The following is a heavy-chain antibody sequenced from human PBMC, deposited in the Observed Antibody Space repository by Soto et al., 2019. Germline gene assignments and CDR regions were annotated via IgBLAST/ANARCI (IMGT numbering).Heavy chain of an antibody. CDR3: ARDLFPTVRSKVH. D-gene: IGHD2-21*01. CDR2: INWNGNNI. CDR1: GFTFDDYG. Sequence: EVQLVESGGRVVRPGGSLRLSCAASGFTFDDYGMSWVRQVPGKGLEWVSGINWNGNNIGYADSVKGRFTISRDNAKYFLYLEMNSLRAEDTALYYCARDLFPTVRSKVHWGQGTLVTVSS. J-gene: IGHJ4*02. V-gene: IGHV3-20*04.